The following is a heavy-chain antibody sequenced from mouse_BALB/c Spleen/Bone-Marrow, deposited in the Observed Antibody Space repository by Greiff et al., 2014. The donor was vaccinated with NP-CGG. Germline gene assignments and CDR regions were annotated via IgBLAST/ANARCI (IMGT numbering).Heavy chain of an antibody. CDR3: ARDGLDY. D-gene: IGHD3-1*01. J-gene: IGHJ2*01. Sequence: EVMLVESGGDLVKPGGSLKLSCAASGFTFSSYGMSWVRQTPDKRLEWVATISSGGSYTYYPDSAKGRFTISRDNAKNTLYLQMSSLKSEDTAMYHCARDGLDYWGQGTTLTVSS. V-gene: IGHV5-6*01. CDR2: ISSGGSYT. CDR1: GFTFSSYG.